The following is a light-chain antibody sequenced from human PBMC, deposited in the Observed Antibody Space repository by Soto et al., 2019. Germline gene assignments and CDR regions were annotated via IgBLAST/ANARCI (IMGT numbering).Light chain of an antibody. CDR1: RSDVGSYNL. CDR3: CSFTGTSTYYV. J-gene: IGLJ1*01. CDR2: EGS. V-gene: IGLV2-23*01. Sequence: QSVLTQPASVSGSPGQSITLSCTGTRSDVGSYNLVSWYQQHPGKALKLIIYEGSKRPSGVSNRFSGSKSGTTASLTISGLQAEDEADYYCCSFTGTSTYYVFGTGTKVTV.